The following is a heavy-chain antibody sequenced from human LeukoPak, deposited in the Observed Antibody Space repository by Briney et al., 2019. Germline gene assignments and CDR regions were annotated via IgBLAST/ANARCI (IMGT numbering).Heavy chain of an antibody. D-gene: IGHD6-13*01. Sequence: ASVKVSCKASGYTFTNYGINWVRQAPGQGLEWMGWISAYDGRTNYAQEVQGRVTITTDTSTNTVYMELRSLRSDDTAVYYCARTLYAATANWYDPWGQGTLVTVSS. CDR3: ARTLYAATANWYDP. V-gene: IGHV1-18*01. J-gene: IGHJ5*02. CDR1: GYTFTNYG. CDR2: ISAYDGRT.